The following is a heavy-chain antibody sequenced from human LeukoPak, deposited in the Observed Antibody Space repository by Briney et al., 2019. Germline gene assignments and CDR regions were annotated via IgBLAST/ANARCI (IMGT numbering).Heavy chain of an antibody. Sequence: PGGSLRLSCAASGFTFSSYWMSWVRQAPGKGLEWVANIKQDGSEKYYVDSVKGRFTISRDNAKNSLYLQMNSLRAEDTAVYYCARDTSGYSYGNWFDPWGQGTLVTVSS. CDR2: IKQDGSEK. J-gene: IGHJ5*02. V-gene: IGHV3-7*03. CDR3: ARDTSGYSYGNWFDP. D-gene: IGHD5-18*01. CDR1: GFTFSSYW.